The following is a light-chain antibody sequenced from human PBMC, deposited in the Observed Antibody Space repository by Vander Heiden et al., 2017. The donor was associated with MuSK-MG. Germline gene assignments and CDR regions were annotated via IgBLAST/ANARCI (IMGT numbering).Light chain of an antibody. CDR3: QQDNGWSRT. CDR1: QSVSNN. J-gene: IGKJ1*01. V-gene: IGKV3-15*01. CDR2: GAS. Sequence: EIAMTQSPAPLSESPGERVTLSCMASQSVSNNLAWYQQKPFQAPRLLIYGASTRATGLPATFSASGSVTEFTLTIASLKSEDFAVYYCQQDNGWSRTFGQGTKVEMK.